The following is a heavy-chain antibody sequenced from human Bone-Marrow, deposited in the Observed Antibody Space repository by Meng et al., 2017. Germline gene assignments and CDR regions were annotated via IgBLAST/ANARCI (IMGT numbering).Heavy chain of an antibody. J-gene: IGHJ4*02. D-gene: IGHD1-1*01. CDR2: TYYRSRWYS. V-gene: IGHV6-1*01. Sequence: QVQLQQSCPGLVKLSQTISLTCAISGDSVSSNSATWNWIRQSPWRGLEWLGRTYYRSRWYSDYAVSVQSRITINPDTSKNQFSLQLKSLTPEDSAVYYCARDGTSWYFFDYWGQGTLVTVSS. CDR3: ARDGTSWYFFDY. CDR1: GDSVSSNSAT.